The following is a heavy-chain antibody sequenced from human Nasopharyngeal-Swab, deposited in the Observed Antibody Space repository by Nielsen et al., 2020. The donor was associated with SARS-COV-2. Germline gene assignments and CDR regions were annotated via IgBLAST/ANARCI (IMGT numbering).Heavy chain of an antibody. CDR2: IDSSGRNT. J-gene: IGHJ4*02. V-gene: IGHV3-23*05. D-gene: IGHD6-6*01. CDR3: ARDDGQLGDS. CDR1: GFTFSSSD. Sequence: GESLKISCAASGFTFSSSDMNWVRQAPGKGLDWVSAIDSSGRNTYYADSVRGRFTISRDNSKNTLDLQMNSLRPEDTAVYYCARDDGQLGDSWGQGTLVTVSS.